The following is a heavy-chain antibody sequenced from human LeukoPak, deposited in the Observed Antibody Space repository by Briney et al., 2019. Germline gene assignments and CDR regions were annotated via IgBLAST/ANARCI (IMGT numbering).Heavy chain of an antibody. V-gene: IGHV3-30*03. CDR3: ARELSGSISRHFDY. CDR1: GFTFSSYG. CDR2: ISYDGSNK. Sequence: TGGSLRLSCAASGFTFSSYGMHWVRQAPGKGLEWVAVISYDGSNKYYADSVKGRFTISRDNSKNTLYLQMNSLRAEDTAVFYCARELSGSISRHFDYWGQGTLVTVSS. J-gene: IGHJ4*02. D-gene: IGHD2-15*01.